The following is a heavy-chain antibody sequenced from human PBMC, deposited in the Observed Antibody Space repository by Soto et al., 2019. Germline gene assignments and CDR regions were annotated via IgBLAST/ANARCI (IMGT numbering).Heavy chain of an antibody. J-gene: IGHJ5*02. Sequence: GASVKVSCKASGYTFTGYYMHWVRQAPGQGLEWMGWINPNSGGTNYAQKFQGWVTMTRDTSISTAYMELSRLRSDDTAVYYCARGLYYDFWSGYLYNWFDPWGQGTLXTVSS. D-gene: IGHD3-3*01. CDR1: GYTFTGYY. CDR3: ARGLYYDFWSGYLYNWFDP. V-gene: IGHV1-2*04. CDR2: INPNSGGT.